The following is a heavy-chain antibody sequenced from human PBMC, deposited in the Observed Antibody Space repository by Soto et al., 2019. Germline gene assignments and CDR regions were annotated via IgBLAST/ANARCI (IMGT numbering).Heavy chain of an antibody. Sequence: GGSLRLSCAASGFTFSSYAMSWVRQAPGKGLEWVSAISGSGGSTYYADSVKGRFTISRDNSKNTLYLQMNSLRAEDTAVYYCAKDRKVATAMAIGSPSSDAFDIWGQGTMVTVSS. CDR3: AKDRKVATAMAIGSPSSDAFDI. CDR2: ISGSGGST. J-gene: IGHJ3*02. V-gene: IGHV3-23*01. CDR1: GFTFSSYA. D-gene: IGHD5-18*01.